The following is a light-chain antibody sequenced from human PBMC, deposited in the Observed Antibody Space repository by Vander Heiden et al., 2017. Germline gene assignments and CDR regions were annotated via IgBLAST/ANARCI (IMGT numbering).Light chain of an antibody. CDR3: QQYYTTPRA. V-gene: IGKV4-1*01. Sequence: NGMTPSPIFLVGSLGARATINCKSSQSVLYSSNNKNYLAWYQQKPGQPPKLLVYWASTRETGVPDRFSGSGSGTDFTLTISSLQAEDVAVYYCQQYYTTPRAFGPGTKVDIK. CDR1: QSVLYSSNNKNY. CDR2: WAS. J-gene: IGKJ3*01.